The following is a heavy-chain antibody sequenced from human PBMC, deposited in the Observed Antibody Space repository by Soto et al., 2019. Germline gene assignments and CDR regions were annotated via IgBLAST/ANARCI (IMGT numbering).Heavy chain of an antibody. CDR2: IYYTGST. J-gene: IGHJ4*02. Sequence: SETLSLTCTVSGGSISSYYWSWIRQPPGRGLEWIGYIYYTGSTKYNPSLKSRVTLSLGTSRNQLSLKLSSVTAADTAVYFCTRVGGYYGDYPNFDYWGPGTLVTVSS. CDR1: GGSISSYY. V-gene: IGHV4-59*01. D-gene: IGHD4-17*01. CDR3: TRVGGYYGDYPNFDY.